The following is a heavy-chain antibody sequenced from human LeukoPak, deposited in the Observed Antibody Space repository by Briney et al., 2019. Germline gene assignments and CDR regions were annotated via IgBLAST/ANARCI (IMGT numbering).Heavy chain of an antibody. CDR1: GYTFTAYY. CDR2: SNPNSWGT. Sequence: GASVKVSCKASGYTFTAYYMHWVRQAPGQGRDWMGWSNPNSWGTNYAQKFQGRVTMTRDTSISTAYMELSRLRSGDTAVYYCARHGAKTGFCRGRSCSSDAFDIWGQGTMVTVSS. CDR3: ARHGAKTGFCRGRSCSSDAFDI. D-gene: IGHD2-15*01. V-gene: IGHV1-2*02. J-gene: IGHJ3*02.